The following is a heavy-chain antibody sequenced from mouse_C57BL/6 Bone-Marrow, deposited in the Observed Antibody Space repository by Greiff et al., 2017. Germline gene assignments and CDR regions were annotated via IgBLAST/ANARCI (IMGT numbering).Heavy chain of an antibody. D-gene: IGHD4-1*01. CDR3: ARTGWDDYFDD. J-gene: IGHJ2*01. Sequence: DVQLQQSGPELVKPGASVTISCKASGYTFTDYYMNWVKPSHGKSLEWIGAMNPNNGGTSSNQKFKGQATLTVDQSSSTAYMESRSLTSEDSAVYYCARTGWDDYFDDWGQGTTRPVSS. CDR1: GYTFTDYY. CDR2: MNPNNGGT. V-gene: IGHV1-26*01.